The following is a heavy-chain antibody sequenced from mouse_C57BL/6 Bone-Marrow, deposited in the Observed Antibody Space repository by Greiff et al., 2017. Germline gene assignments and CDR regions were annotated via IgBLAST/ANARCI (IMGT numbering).Heavy chain of an antibody. CDR2: ISNGGGST. CDR1: GFTFSDYY. CDR3: ARREGWYFDV. Sequence: EVQGVESGGGLVQPGGSLKLSCAASGFTFSDYYMYWVRQTPEKRLEWVAYISNGGGSTYYPDTVKGRFTISRDNAKNTLYLQMSRLKSEDTAMYYCARREGWYFDVWGTGTTVTVSS. J-gene: IGHJ1*03. V-gene: IGHV5-12*01.